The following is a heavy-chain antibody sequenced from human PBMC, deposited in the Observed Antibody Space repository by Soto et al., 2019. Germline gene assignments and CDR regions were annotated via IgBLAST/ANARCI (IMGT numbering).Heavy chain of an antibody. V-gene: IGHV3-21*01. CDR3: ARDYYYDSSGYYAGFDY. CDR2: ISSSSSYI. D-gene: IGHD3-22*01. CDR1: GFTFSSYS. Sequence: GGSLRLSCAASGFTFSSYSMNWVRQAPGKGLEWVSSISSSSSYIYYADPVKGRFTISRDNAKNSLYLQMNSLRAEDTAVYYCARDYYYDSSGYYAGFDYWGQGTLVTVSS. J-gene: IGHJ4*02.